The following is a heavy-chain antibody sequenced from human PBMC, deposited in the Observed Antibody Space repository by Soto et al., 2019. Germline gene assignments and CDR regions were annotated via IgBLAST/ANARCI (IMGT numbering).Heavy chain of an antibody. CDR2: IKSKTDGGTA. CDR3: TTLNYGVDV. Sequence: EVRLVESGGGLVKPGGSLRLSCAASGFSFSNAWMSWVRQLPGKGLEWVGHIKSKTDGGTADYAAPVKGRFTISRDDSKNTLYLQMNSLKTEDTAMFYCTTLNYGVDVWGQGTTVTVSS. J-gene: IGHJ6*02. V-gene: IGHV3-15*01. CDR1: GFSFSNAW.